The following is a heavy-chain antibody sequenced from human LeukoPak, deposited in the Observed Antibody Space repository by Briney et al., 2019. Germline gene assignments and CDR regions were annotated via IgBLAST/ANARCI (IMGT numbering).Heavy chain of an antibody. D-gene: IGHD6-19*01. CDR3: AKGYSSGWTPFDY. V-gene: IGHV3-23*01. J-gene: IGHJ4*02. Sequence: HSGGSLTLSCAASGLIFRGHAMSWVRQAPGKGLEWVSGIGGSGGIESYADSVKGRFTISRDNFRNSVYLQIISLRPQGTAVYYFAKGYSSGWTPFDYWGQGTQVTVSS. CDR1: GLIFRGHA. CDR2: IGGSGGIE.